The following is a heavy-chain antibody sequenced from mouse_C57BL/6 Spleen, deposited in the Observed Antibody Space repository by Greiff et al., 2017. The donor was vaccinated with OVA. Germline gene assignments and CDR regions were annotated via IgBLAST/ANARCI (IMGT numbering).Heavy chain of an antibody. CDR1: GYTFTSYW. CDR3: AREANRDGGFAY. V-gene: IGHV1-53*01. CDR2: INPSNGGT. Sequence: QVHVKQPGTELVKPGASVKLSCKASGYTFTSYWMHWVKQRPGQGLEWIGNINPSNGGTNYNEQFKSKATLTVDKSSSTAYMQLSSLTSEDSAVYYCAREANRDGGFAYWGQGTLVTVSA. D-gene: IGHD1-1*01. J-gene: IGHJ3*01.